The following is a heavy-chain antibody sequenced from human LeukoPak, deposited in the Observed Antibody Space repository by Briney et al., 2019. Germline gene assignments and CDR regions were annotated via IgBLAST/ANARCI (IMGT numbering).Heavy chain of an antibody. CDR3: ARDYYDSSGYPGE. J-gene: IGHJ4*02. CDR2: INPSSGGT. CDR1: GYTFTDYY. V-gene: IGHV1-2*02. D-gene: IGHD3-22*01. Sequence: ASVNVSCKASGYTFTDYYIHWVRQAPGPGLEWMGWINPSSGGTNKAQIFQGRVTMTRDTSITTAYMELSSLTFDDAAVYYCARDYYDSSGYPGEWGQGTLVTVSS.